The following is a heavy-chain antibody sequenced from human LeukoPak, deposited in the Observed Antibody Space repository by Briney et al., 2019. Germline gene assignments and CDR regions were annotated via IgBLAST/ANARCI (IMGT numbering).Heavy chain of an antibody. CDR1: GCTFSSYA. J-gene: IGHJ6*02. CDR3: AWAPVPDPYYYYGMDV. Sequence: PGGSLRLSCAASGCTFSSYAMSWVRQAPGKGLEWVSAISGSGGSTYYADSVKGRFTISRDNSKNTLYLQMNSLRAEDTAVYYCAWAPVPDPYYYYGMDVWGQGTTVTVSS. D-gene: IGHD2-2*01. V-gene: IGHV3-23*01. CDR2: ISGSGGST.